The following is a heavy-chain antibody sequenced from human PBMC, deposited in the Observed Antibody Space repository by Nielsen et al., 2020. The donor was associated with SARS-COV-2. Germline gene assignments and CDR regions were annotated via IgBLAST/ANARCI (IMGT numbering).Heavy chain of an antibody. V-gene: IGHV4-39*01. Sequence: WIRQPPGKGLEWIGDIYYSGSTYYNPSLKSRVTISVDTSKNQFSLKLSSVTAADTAVYYCAIHCSGGSCPFDYWGQGTLVTVSS. J-gene: IGHJ4*02. CDR2: IYYSGST. D-gene: IGHD2-15*01. CDR3: AIHCSGGSCPFDY.